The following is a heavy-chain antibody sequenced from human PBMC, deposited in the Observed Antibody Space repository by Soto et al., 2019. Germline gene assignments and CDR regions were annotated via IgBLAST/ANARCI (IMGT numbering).Heavy chain of an antibody. CDR3: ARDYLYVDKVLDL. J-gene: IGHJ5*02. CDR2: IVNDGSEQ. Sequence: QVQLVEAGGGVVRPGRSLRLSCAATGFSFSTHGMHWVRQAPGKGLEWVAVIVNDGSEQQYADSVKGRFTISRDNARNILYLQMNNLRPEDTALYYCARDYLYVDKVLDLWGQGTLVIVSS. V-gene: IGHV3-33*01. D-gene: IGHD3-10*02. CDR1: GFSFSTHG.